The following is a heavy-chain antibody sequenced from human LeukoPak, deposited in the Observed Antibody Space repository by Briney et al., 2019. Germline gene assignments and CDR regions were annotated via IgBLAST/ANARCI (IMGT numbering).Heavy chain of an antibody. CDR3: ARGTSRELQYSSSIFDY. CDR2: INPNNGKT. Sequence: ASVKVSCKASGYTFTSYDINWVRQATGQGLEWMGWINPNNGKTIYAQKFQGRVTMTKNTSTSTAYMELSSLRSEDTAVYYCARGTSRELQYSSSIFDYWGQGTLVTVSS. CDR1: GYTFTSYD. V-gene: IGHV1-8*01. J-gene: IGHJ4*02. D-gene: IGHD6-6*01.